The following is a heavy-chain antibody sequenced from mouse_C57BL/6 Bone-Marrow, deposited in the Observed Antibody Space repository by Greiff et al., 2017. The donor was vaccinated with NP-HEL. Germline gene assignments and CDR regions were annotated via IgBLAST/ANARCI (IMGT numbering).Heavy chain of an antibody. D-gene: IGHD1-1*01. Sequence: QVQLQQPGAELVRPGSSVKLSCKASGYTFTSYWMDWVKQRPGQGLEWIGNIYPSDSETHYNQKFKDKATLTVDKSSSTAYMQLSSLTSADSAVYYCARFTTVVSYFDVWGTGTTVTVSS. CDR1: GYTFTSYW. CDR2: IYPSDSET. CDR3: ARFTTVVSYFDV. V-gene: IGHV1-61*01. J-gene: IGHJ1*03.